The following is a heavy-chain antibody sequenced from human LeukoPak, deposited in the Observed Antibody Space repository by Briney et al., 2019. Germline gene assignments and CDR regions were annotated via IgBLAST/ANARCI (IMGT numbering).Heavy chain of an antibody. CDR1: GFTFRNYG. V-gene: IGHV3-30*03. D-gene: IGHD3-16*02. CDR2: ATIDERSV. J-gene: IGHJ6*02. CDR3: ARVIWPTQGYYYYYGMDV. Sequence: GGSLRLSCAASGFTFRNYGMHWIRQAPGKGLEWVGVATIDERSVFCADSVKGRFTISRDNSKNTLYLQMNSLRAEDTAVYYCARVIWPTQGYYYYYGMDVWGQGTTVTVSS.